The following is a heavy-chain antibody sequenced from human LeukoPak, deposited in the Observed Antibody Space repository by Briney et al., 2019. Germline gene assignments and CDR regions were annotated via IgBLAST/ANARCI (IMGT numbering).Heavy chain of an antibody. J-gene: IGHJ4*02. V-gene: IGHV3-48*03. D-gene: IGHD6-13*01. CDR1: GFTFSSYE. CDR2: ISSSGSTI. Sequence: GGSLRLSCAASGFTFSSYEMNWVRQAPGKGLEWVSYISSSGSTIYYADSVKGRFTISRDNAKNSLYLQMNSLRAEDTAVYYCAREPRAYSSSPSDYWGQGTLVTVSS. CDR3: AREPRAYSSSPSDY.